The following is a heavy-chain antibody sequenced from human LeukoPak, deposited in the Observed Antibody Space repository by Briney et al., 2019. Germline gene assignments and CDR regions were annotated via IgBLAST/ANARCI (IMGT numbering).Heavy chain of an antibody. Sequence: GESLKISCTASGYSFSSYWIGWVRQMPGKGAEWMVIIYPGDSDVKYGPSFEGQVTISAAKSNTTAYLQWSSLKASDTAVYYCARRSSSGGNYFDYWGQGTLVTVSS. J-gene: IGHJ4*02. CDR3: ARRSSSGGNYFDY. V-gene: IGHV5-51*01. CDR2: IYPGDSDV. D-gene: IGHD3-10*01. CDR1: GYSFSSYW.